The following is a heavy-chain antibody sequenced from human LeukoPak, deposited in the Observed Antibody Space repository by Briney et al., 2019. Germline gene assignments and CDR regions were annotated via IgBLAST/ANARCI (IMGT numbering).Heavy chain of an antibody. V-gene: IGHV4-39*07. CDR1: GGSISSSSYY. D-gene: IGHD4-17*01. J-gene: IGHJ4*02. CDR3: ARGGDDYGDYPYDY. CDR2: IYYSGST. Sequence: SETLSLTCTVSGGSISSSSYYWGWIRQPPGKGLEWIGSIYYSGSTYYNPSLKSRVTISVDTSKNQFSLKLSSVTAADTAVYYCARGGDDYGDYPYDYWGQGTLVTVSS.